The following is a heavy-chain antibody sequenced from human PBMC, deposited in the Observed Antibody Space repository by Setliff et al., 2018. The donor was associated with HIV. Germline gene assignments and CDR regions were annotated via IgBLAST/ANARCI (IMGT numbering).Heavy chain of an antibody. D-gene: IGHD1-26*01. CDR1: GFTFSNFA. V-gene: IGHV3-74*01. J-gene: IGHJ3*02. CDR2: VDSDGSGT. CDR3: ARDGNGAFDM. Sequence: PGGSLRLSCTASGFTFSNFAITWVRQAPGKGLEWVSRVDSDGSGTSYADSVKGRFTISRDNAKNMLYLQINSLRAEDTAVYYCARDGNGAFDMWGQGTLVTVSS.